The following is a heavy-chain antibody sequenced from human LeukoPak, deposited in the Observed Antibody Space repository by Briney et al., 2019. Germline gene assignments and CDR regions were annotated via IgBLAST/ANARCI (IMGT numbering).Heavy chain of an antibody. Sequence: GGSLRLSCAASGFTFSSYSMNWVRQAPGKGLEWVSYISSSSSTIYYADSVKGRFTISRDNAKNSLYLQMNSLRAEDAAVYYCARDPQAIKTYYYYMDVWGKGTTVTVSS. CDR3: ARDPQAIKTYYYYMDV. CDR1: GFTFSSYS. J-gene: IGHJ6*03. V-gene: IGHV3-48*01. D-gene: IGHD3-9*01. CDR2: ISSSSSTI.